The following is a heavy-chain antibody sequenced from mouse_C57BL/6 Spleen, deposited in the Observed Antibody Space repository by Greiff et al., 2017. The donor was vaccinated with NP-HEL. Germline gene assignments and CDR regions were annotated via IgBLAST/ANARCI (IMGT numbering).Heavy chain of an antibody. CDR3: TTRGIYYYGSSPWFAY. D-gene: IGHD1-1*01. Sequence: VQLQQSGAELVRPGASVKLSCTASGFNIKDDYMHWVKQRPEQGLEWIGWIDPENGDTEYASKCQGKATITADTSSNTAYLQLSSLTSEDTAVYYCTTRGIYYYGSSPWFAYWGQGTLVTVSA. CDR2: IDPENGDT. CDR1: GFNIKDDY. V-gene: IGHV14-4*01. J-gene: IGHJ3*01.